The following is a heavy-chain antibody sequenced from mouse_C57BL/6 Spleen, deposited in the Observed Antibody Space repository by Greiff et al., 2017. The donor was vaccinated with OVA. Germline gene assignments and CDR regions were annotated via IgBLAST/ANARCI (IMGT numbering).Heavy chain of an antibody. D-gene: IGHD3-2*02. Sequence: EVKVVESGEGLVKPGGSLKLSCAASGFTFSSYAMSWVRQTPEKRLEWVAYISSGGDYIYYADTVKGRFTISRDNARNTLYLQMSSLKSEDTAMYYWTRVCSGGYYAMDYWGQGTSVTVSS. CDR2: ISSGGDYI. CDR1: GFTFSSYA. V-gene: IGHV5-9-1*02. J-gene: IGHJ4*01. CDR3: TRVCSGGYYAMDY.